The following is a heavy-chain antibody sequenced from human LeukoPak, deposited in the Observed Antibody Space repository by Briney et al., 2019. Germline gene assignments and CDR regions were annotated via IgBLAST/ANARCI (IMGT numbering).Heavy chain of an antibody. Sequence: GGSLRLSCADSGFTFSSYWMHWVRQAPGKGLGWVSRINSYVSSTTYADSVKGRFTISRDNAKNTLYLQMNSLRAEDTAVYYCASNSGSTAYWGQGTLVTVSS. V-gene: IGHV3-74*01. CDR3: ASNSGSTAY. CDR1: GFTFSSYW. D-gene: IGHD6-19*01. J-gene: IGHJ4*02. CDR2: INSYVSST.